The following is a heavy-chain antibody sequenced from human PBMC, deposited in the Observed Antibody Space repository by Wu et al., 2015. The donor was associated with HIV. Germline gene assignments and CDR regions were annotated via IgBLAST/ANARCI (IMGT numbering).Heavy chain of an antibody. Sequence: QVQLVQSGAEVKKPESSVKVSCKASGGSFSSYAISWVRQAPGQGLEWMGRIIPILGTANYAQKFQDRVTITADGSTRTVYMELSSLRSEDTAVYYCSRRGLLGDAFDIWGQGTMVTVSS. J-gene: IGHJ3*02. D-gene: IGHD7-27*01. CDR2: IIPILGTA. CDR1: GGSFSSYA. CDR3: SRRGLLGDAFDI. V-gene: IGHV1-69*11.